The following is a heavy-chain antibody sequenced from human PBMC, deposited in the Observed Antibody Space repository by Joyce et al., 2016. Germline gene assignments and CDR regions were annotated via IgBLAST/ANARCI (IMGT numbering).Heavy chain of an antibody. CDR1: GYTFTGYY. CDR3: AAAHCTGGSCYSGY. V-gene: IGHV1-2*02. Sequence: QVQMGQSGAEVKKPGASVKVSCKASGYTFTGYYMHWVRQAPGQGLEWWGWINPNSGVTIYAQKFQHRVTMTRDTSISTAYMELNRLTSDDTAVYYCAAAHCTGGSCYSGYWGQGTLVTVSS. CDR2: INPNSGVT. J-gene: IGHJ4*02. D-gene: IGHD2-15*01.